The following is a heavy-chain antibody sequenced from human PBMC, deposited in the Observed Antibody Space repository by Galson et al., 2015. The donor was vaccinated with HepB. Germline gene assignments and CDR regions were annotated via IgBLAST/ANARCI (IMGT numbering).Heavy chain of an antibody. J-gene: IGHJ3*02. V-gene: IGHV4-38-2*02. CDR1: GYSISSGYY. Sequence: ETLSLTCTVSGYSISSGYYWGWLRQPPGKGQEWIGSIYHSGSTYYNPSLKSRVTISVDTSKNQFSLKLSSVTAADTAVYYCARKYYYVSSGYYYDDAFDIWGQGTMVTVSS. CDR3: ARKYYYVSSGYYYDDAFDI. D-gene: IGHD3-22*01. CDR2: IYHSGST.